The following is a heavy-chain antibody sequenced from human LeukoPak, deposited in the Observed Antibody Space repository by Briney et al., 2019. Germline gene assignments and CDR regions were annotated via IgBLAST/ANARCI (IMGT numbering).Heavy chain of an antibody. CDR2: IYYSGST. J-gene: IGHJ4*02. V-gene: IGHV4-39*07. D-gene: IGHD2-15*01. CDR1: GGSISSSSYY. CDR3: ARDRGRHFDY. Sequence: ETLSLTCTVSGGSISSSSYYWGWIRQPPGKGLEWIGSIYYSGSTYYNPSLKSRVTISVDTSKNQFSLKLSSVTAADTAVYYCARDRGRHFDYWGQGTLVTVSS.